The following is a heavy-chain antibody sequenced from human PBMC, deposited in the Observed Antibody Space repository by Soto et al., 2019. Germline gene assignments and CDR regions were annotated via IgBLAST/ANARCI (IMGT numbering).Heavy chain of an antibody. CDR2: ISGSGGST. D-gene: IGHD2-15*01. CDR3: AKDPRDIVVVVAATPFSDYFDY. V-gene: IGHV3-23*01. CDR1: GFTFSSYA. J-gene: IGHJ4*02. Sequence: GGSLRLSCAASGFTFSSYAMSWVRQAPGKGLEWVSAISGSGGSTYYADSVKGRFTISRDNSKNTLYLQMNSLRAEDTAVYYCAKDPRDIVVVVAATPFSDYFDYWGQGTLVTVSS.